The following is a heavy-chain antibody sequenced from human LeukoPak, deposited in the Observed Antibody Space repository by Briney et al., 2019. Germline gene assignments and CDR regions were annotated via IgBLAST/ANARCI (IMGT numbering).Heavy chain of an antibody. CDR3: ARDGGSGETYFDY. V-gene: IGHV3-30-3*01. J-gene: IGHJ4*02. CDR2: ISYDGSNK. CDR1: GFTFSSYA. Sequence: PGGSLRLSCAASGFTFSSYAMHWVRQAPGKGLEWVAVISYDGSNKYYADSVKGRFTISRDNSKNTLYLQMNSLRAEDTAVYYCARDGGSGETYFDYWGQGTLVTVSS. D-gene: IGHD1-26*01.